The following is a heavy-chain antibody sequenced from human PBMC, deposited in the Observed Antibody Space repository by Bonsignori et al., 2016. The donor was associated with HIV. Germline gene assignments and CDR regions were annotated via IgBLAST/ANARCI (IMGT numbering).Heavy chain of an antibody. J-gene: IGHJ4*02. CDR3: ARISRQLVLDY. D-gene: IGHD6-6*01. V-gene: IGHV3-7*03. CDR2: IKQDGSEK. Sequence: VRQAPGKGLEWVANIKQDGSEKYYVDSVKGRFTISRDNAKNSLYLQMNSLRAEDTAVYYCARISRQLVLDYWAREPWSPSPQ.